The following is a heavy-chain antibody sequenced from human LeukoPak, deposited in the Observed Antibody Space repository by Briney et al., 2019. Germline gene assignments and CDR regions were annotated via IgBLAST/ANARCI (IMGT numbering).Heavy chain of an antibody. CDR1: GGSISSYY. Sequence: SETLSLTCTVSGGSISSYYWSWIRQPPGKGLEWIGYIYYSGSTNYNPSLKSRVTISVDTSKNQFSLKLSSVTAADTAVYYCARHGVVGAEAYYYYYYGMDVWGQGTTVTVSS. CDR3: ARHGVVGAEAYYYYYYGMDV. D-gene: IGHD1-26*01. V-gene: IGHV4-59*08. J-gene: IGHJ6*02. CDR2: IYYSGST.